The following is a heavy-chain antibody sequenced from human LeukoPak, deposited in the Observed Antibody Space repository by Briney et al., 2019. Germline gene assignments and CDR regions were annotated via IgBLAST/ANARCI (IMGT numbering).Heavy chain of an antibody. D-gene: IGHD2-2*01. J-gene: IGHJ3*02. V-gene: IGHV1-69*05. CDR1: GGTFSSYA. CDR2: IIPIFGTA. CDR3: ARGGEGCSSISRYPAGGAFDI. Sequence: GASVKVSCKASGGTFSSYAISWVRQAPGQGLEWMGGIIPIFGTANYAQKFQGRVTITTDESTSTAYMELSSLRSEDTAVYYCARGGEGCSSISRYPAGGAFDIWGQGTMVTVSS.